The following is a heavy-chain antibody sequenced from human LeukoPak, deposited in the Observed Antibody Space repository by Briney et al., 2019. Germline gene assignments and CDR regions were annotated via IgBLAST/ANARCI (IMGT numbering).Heavy chain of an antibody. CDR1: GFIFSSYA. V-gene: IGHV3-23*01. CDR3: ATYRQVLLPFES. D-gene: IGHD2-8*02. J-gene: IGHJ4*02. Sequence: GGSLRLSCAASGFIFSSYAMHWARQAPGKGLEWVSSIFPSGGEIHYADSVRGRFTISRDNSKSTLSLQMNSLRAEDTAIYYCATYRQVLLPFESWGQGTLVTVSS. CDR2: IFPSGGEI.